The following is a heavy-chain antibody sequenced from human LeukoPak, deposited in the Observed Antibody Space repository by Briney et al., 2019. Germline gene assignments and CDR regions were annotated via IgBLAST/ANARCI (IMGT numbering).Heavy chain of an antibody. J-gene: IGHJ4*02. V-gene: IGHV4-39*07. Sequence: PSETLSLTCTVSGGSISSSSYYWSWIRQPPGKGLEWIGEINHSGSTNYNPSLKSRVTISVDTSKNQFSLKLSSVTAADTAVYYCARLPDNYDYVWGSYRSNFDYWGQGTLVTVSS. D-gene: IGHD3-16*02. CDR1: GGSISSSSYY. CDR2: INHSGST. CDR3: ARLPDNYDYVWGSYRSNFDY.